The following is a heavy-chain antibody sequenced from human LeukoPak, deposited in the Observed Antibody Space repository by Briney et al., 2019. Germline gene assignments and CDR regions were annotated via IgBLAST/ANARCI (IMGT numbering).Heavy chain of an antibody. Sequence: PGGSLRLSCAASGFTFSSYSMNWVRQAPGRGLEWVSSISSSSSYIYYADSVKGRFTISRDNSKNTLYLQMGSLGVEDMAVYYCARAINYYDSSGYSAYGDYWGQGTLVTVSS. CDR1: GFTFSSYS. CDR3: ARAINYYDSSGYSAYGDY. V-gene: IGHV3-21*01. J-gene: IGHJ4*02. CDR2: ISSSSSYI. D-gene: IGHD3-22*01.